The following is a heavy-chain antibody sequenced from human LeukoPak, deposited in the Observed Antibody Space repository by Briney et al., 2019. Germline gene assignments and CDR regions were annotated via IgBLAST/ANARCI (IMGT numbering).Heavy chain of an antibody. CDR1: GFTFSSYS. D-gene: IGHD3-3*01. J-gene: IGHJ4*02. CDR3: AREGYDFWSGYYPVFDY. Sequence: SGGSLRLSCAASGFTFSSYSMTWVRQAPGKGLEWVSSISSSSSYIYYADSVKGRFTISRDNAKNSLYLKMNSLRAEDTAVYYCAREGYDFWSGYYPVFDYWGQGTLVTVSS. CDR2: ISSSSSYI. V-gene: IGHV3-21*01.